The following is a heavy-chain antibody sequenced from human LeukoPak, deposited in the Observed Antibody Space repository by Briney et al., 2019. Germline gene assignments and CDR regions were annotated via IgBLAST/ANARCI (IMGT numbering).Heavy chain of an antibody. Sequence: SETLSLTCSVSGGSISGYYWSWIRQPAGKGLEWIGRIYTSGSTNYNPSLKSRVTMSVDTSKNQFSLKLSSVTAADTAVYYCARGSTYDYVWGSYRFEDYFDYWGQGTLVTVSS. CDR1: GGSISGYY. J-gene: IGHJ4*02. CDR2: IYTSGST. CDR3: ARGSTYDYVWGSYRFEDYFDY. V-gene: IGHV4-4*07. D-gene: IGHD3-16*02.